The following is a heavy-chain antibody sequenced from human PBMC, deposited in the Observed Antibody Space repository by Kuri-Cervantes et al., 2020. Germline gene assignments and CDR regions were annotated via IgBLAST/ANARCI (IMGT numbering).Heavy chain of an antibody. V-gene: IGHV4-59*01. Sequence: SETLSLTCEVSGNSIDNYYWSWIRQAPGRGPEWIGNIYHTGHTKYKPSLQTRVTLTIARSKNQLSMKLHPVTAADAAIYYCTRGGGVIGYSTRWYYFDYWGQGSQVTVSS. J-gene: IGHJ4*02. CDR2: IYHTGHT. CDR1: GNSIDNYY. CDR3: TRGGGVIGYSTRWYYFDY. D-gene: IGHD3-10*01.